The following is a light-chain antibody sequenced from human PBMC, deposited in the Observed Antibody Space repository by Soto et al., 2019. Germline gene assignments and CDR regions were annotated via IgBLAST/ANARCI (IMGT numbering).Light chain of an antibody. CDR3: QQYGSSPL. V-gene: IGKV3-20*01. Sequence: EIVLTQSPGTLSLSPGERATLSCRASQSVSSSSLAWYQQKPGQAPRLLIYGASTRATGIPDRFSGSGSGTDFTLTINRLEPEDFVVYYCQQYGSSPLFGQGTKLEIK. CDR2: GAS. J-gene: IGKJ2*01. CDR1: QSVSSSS.